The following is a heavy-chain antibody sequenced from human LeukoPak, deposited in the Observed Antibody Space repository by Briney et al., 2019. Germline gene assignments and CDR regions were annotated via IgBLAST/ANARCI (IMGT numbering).Heavy chain of an antibody. CDR2: ISGSGNGFSI. CDR1: GFVFTIYT. CDR3: VKDFGRIRGTPDS. J-gene: IGHJ4*02. Sequence: GVSLRLSCSASGFVFTIYTMYWVRQAPGKGPEYVSTISGSGNGFSIYYADSVKGRFTISRDDSKSILYLQMNGLRSEDTAVYYCVKDFGRIRGTPDSWGQGTLVTVSS. D-gene: IGHD1-26*01. V-gene: IGHV3-64D*06.